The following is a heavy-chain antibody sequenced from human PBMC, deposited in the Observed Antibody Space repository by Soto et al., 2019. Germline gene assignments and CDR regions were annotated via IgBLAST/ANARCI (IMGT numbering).Heavy chain of an antibody. J-gene: IGHJ4*02. CDR1: GYTFTSYG. CDR2: ISAYNGNT. D-gene: IGHD3-22*01. V-gene: IGHV1-18*01. Sequence: QVQLVQSGAEVKKPGASVKVSCKASGYTFTSYGISWVRQAPGQGLEWMGWISAYNGNTNYAQKPQGRVTMPTDTSTSTAYMELRSLRSDDTAVYYCAREGYYDSSGYATPFDYWGQGTLVTVSS. CDR3: AREGYYDSSGYATPFDY.